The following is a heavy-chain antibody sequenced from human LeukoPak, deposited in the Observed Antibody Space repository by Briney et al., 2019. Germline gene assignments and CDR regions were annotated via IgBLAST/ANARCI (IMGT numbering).Heavy chain of an antibody. D-gene: IGHD6-19*01. CDR1: GGSISRSSYY. V-gene: IGHV4-39*01. CDR3: APMYSSGWPRPNWFDP. CDR2: IYYSGST. J-gene: IGHJ5*02. Sequence: SETLSLTCTASGGSISRSSYYWGWIRQPPGKGLEWIGSIYYSGSTYYNPSLKSRVTISVDTSKNQFSLKLSSVTAADTAVYYCAPMYSSGWPRPNWFDPWGQGTLVTVSS.